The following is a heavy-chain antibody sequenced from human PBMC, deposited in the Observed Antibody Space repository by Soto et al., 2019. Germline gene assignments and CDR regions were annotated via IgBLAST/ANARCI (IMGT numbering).Heavy chain of an antibody. V-gene: IGHV5-51*01. CDR2: IYPGDSDT. D-gene: IGHD3-10*01. CDR1: GYSFTSYW. Sequence: GESLKISCKGSGYSFTSYWIGWVRQMPGKGLEWMGIIYPGDSDTRYSPSFQGQVTISADKSISTAYLQWSSLKASDTAMYYCAILGASYGSGSYYNSRIYYYYGMDVWGQGTTVTVSS. CDR3: AILGASYGSGSYYNSRIYYYYGMDV. J-gene: IGHJ6*02.